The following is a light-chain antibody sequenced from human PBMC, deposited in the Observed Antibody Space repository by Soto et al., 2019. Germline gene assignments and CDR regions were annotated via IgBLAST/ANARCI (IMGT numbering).Light chain of an antibody. CDR1: ISDIETYNL. V-gene: IGLV2-23*01. J-gene: IGLJ1*01. Sequence: QSALTQPASVSGSPGQSITISCTGTISDIETYNLVSWYQQYPGKAPKLLIYEDSKRPSGVSDRFSGSKSVNTASLTIYGLQAEDEADYHCCSFAGRNTFVFGAGTKLTV. CDR3: CSFAGRNTFV. CDR2: EDS.